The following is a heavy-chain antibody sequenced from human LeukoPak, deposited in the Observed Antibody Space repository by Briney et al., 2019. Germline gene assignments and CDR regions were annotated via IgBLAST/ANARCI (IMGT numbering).Heavy chain of an antibody. CDR3: ARDTDPYGSGSYRSKNWFEP. J-gene: IGHJ5*02. D-gene: IGHD3-10*01. V-gene: IGHV4-61*02. Sequence: SQTLSLTCTVSGGSISSGSYYWSWIRQPAGKGLEWIGRIYTSGSTNYNPSLKSRVTISVDTSKNQFSLKLSSVTAADTAVYYCARDTDPYGSGSYRSKNWFEPWGQGTLVTVSS. CDR2: IYTSGST. CDR1: GGSISSGSYY.